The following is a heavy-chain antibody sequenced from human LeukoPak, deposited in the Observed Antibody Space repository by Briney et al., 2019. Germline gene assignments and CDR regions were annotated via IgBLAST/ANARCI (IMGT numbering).Heavy chain of an antibody. D-gene: IGHD6-13*01. J-gene: IGHJ4*02. CDR1: GFTFGSYS. V-gene: IGHV3-21*01. Sequence: GGSLRLSCAASGFTFGSYSMTWVRQAPGKGLEWVSSISSSSSYIYYADSVKGRFTISRDNAKNSLYLQMNSLRAEDTAVYYCARDHPAAGTNFDYWGQGTLVTVSS. CDR3: ARDHPAAGTNFDY. CDR2: ISSSSSYI.